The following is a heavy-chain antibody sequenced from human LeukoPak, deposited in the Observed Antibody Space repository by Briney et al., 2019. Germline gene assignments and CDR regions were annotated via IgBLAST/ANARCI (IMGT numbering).Heavy chain of an antibody. CDR3: ARLTRLSTSPDRYYLDY. V-gene: IGHV4-4*09. CDR1: GDSISSYY. CDR2: IYTSGGT. Sequence: SETLSLTCTVSGDSISSYYWSWIRQPPGKGLEWIGYIYTSGGTNYIPSLEGRVTISIDTSKNQFSLKLSSVTAADSAVYYCARLTRLSTSPDRYYLDYWGQGTLVTVSS. D-gene: IGHD6-6*01. J-gene: IGHJ4*02.